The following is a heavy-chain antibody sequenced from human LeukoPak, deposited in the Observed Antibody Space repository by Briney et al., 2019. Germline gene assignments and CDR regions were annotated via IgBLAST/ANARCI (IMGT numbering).Heavy chain of an antibody. Sequence: GGSLRLSCAASGFTFSSYSMNWVRQAPGKGLEWVSSISSSSSYIYYADSVKGRFTISRDNAKNSLYLQMNSLRAEDTAVYYCATLQSRYCSGGSCYSSAFDIWGQGTMVTVSS. CDR3: ATLQSRYCSGGSCYSSAFDI. D-gene: IGHD2-15*01. V-gene: IGHV3-21*01. CDR2: ISSSSSYI. CDR1: GFTFSSYS. J-gene: IGHJ3*02.